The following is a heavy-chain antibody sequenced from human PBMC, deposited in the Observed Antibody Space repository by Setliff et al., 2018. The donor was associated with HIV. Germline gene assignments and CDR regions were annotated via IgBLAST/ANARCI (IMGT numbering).Heavy chain of an antibody. CDR1: GDSMSSKSNH. CDR2: FFKTGRT. V-gene: IGHV4-39*07. D-gene: IGHD3-3*01. CDR3: ARGGLGVVTSFDS. Sequence: SETLSLTCTVSGDSMSSKSNHWGWFRQPAGKSLEWIAIFFKTGRTDYNPSLKSRVAVSVDTSRNQFSLTLRSVTAADTAVYYCARGGLGVVTSFDSWGPGTLVTVSS. J-gene: IGHJ4*02.